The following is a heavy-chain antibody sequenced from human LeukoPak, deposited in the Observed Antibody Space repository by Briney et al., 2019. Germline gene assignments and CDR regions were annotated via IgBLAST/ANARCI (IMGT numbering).Heavy chain of an antibody. D-gene: IGHD2-2*01. J-gene: IGHJ4*02. CDR3: AREFYHIHYCSSTSCPFDY. CDR1: GYTFTSYG. Sequence: GASVKVSCKASGYTFTSYGISWVRQAPGQGLEWMGWISAYNGNTNYAQKFQGRVTMTTDTSTSTAYMELRSLRSDDTAVYYCAREFYHIHYCSSTSCPFDYWGQGTLVTVSS. CDR2: ISAYNGNT. V-gene: IGHV1-18*01.